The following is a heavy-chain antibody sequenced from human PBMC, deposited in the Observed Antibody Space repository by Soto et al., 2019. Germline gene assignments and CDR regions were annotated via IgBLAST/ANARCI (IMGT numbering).Heavy chain of an antibody. J-gene: IGHJ3*02. CDR2: ISGNGDTT. CDR1: GFRFSGYA. Sequence: EVQLLESGGGLVQPGGSLRLSCAASGFRFSGYAMNWVRQAPGKGLEWVSVISGNGDTTFYADSVKGRLTISRDNSRNTLYLQMNSLRAEDTAVYYCAKKSYGCAGDRGPLDIWGQGTMVTVSS. D-gene: IGHD3-16*01. V-gene: IGHV3-23*01. CDR3: AKKSYGCAGDRGPLDI.